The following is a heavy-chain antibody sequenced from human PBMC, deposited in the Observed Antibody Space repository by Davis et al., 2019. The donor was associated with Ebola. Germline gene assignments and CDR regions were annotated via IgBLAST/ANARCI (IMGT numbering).Heavy chain of an antibody. J-gene: IGHJ6*02. CDR1: GFSFSSYW. V-gene: IGHV3-74*01. CDR3: ARDSPSVGFGMDV. CDR2: SNSDGSST. Sequence: GESLKISCAASGFSFSSYWMHWVRQAPGKGLVWVSRSNSDGSSTSYADSVKGRFTISRDNAKNTLYLQMNSLRAEDTAVYYCARDSPSVGFGMDVWGQGTTVTVSS. D-gene: IGHD4-23*01.